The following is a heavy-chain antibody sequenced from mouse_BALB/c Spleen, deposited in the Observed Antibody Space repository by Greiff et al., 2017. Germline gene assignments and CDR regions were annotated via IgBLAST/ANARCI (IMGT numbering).Heavy chain of an antibody. J-gene: IGHJ4*01. CDR1: GFTFSSYT. D-gene: IGHD2-2*01. CDR3: AKLLYGSYAMDY. V-gene: IGHV5-12-2*01. Sequence: DVQLVESGGGLVQPGGSLKLSCAASGFTFSSYTMSWVRQTPEKRLEWVAYISNGGGSTYYPDTVKGRFTISRDNAKNTLYLQMSSLKSEDTAMYYCAKLLYGSYAMDYWGQGTSVTVSS. CDR2: ISNGGGST.